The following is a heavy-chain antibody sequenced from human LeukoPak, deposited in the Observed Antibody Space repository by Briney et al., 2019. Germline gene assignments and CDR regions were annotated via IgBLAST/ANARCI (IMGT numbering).Heavy chain of an antibody. J-gene: IGHJ4*02. CDR1: GFTFSSYS. V-gene: IGHV3-21*01. CDR2: ISSSSSYI. CDR3: ARDPSSYGSGSGSGY. D-gene: IGHD3-10*01. Sequence: GGSLRLSCAASGFTFSSYSMNWVRQAPGKGLEWVSSISSSSSYIYYADSVKGRFTISRDNAKNSLYLQMNSLRAEDTAVYYCARDPSSYGSGSGSGYWGQGTLVTVSS.